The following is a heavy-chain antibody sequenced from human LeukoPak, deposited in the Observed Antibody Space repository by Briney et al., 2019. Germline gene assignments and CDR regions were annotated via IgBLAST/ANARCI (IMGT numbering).Heavy chain of an antibody. D-gene: IGHD6-19*01. J-gene: IGHJ4*02. CDR3: ARDMSFSTSGWYGELDN. V-gene: IGHV3-7*05. Sequence: GGSLRLSCAVSGFIFDDFWMSWVRQAPGKGLEWVANIKQDGSEMYYVDSVKGRFTISRDNAKNSLFLQMNCLRVEDTALYYCARDMSFSTSGWYGELDNWGQGTLVTVSS. CDR2: IKQDGSEM. CDR1: GFIFDDFW.